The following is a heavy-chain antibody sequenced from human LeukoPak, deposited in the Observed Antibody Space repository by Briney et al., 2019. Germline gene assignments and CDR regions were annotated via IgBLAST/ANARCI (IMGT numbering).Heavy chain of an antibody. CDR2: INSDGSNT. Sequence: GGSLRLSCAGSGFTFSSSWMHWVRQAPGKGPVWVSRINSDGSNTVYADSVKGRFSISRDNAKNTVYLQMSSLRVDDTGVYYCTASGGSGWYAFDYWGQGTLVTVSS. CDR3: TASGGSGWYAFDY. V-gene: IGHV3-74*01. CDR1: GFTFSSSW. J-gene: IGHJ4*02. D-gene: IGHD6-19*01.